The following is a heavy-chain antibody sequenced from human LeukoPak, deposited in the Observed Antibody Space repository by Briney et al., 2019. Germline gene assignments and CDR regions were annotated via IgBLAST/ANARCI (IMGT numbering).Heavy chain of an antibody. CDR3: ARGGPSDWFDP. J-gene: IGHJ5*02. CDR1: GYTFTSYD. V-gene: IGHV1-8*01. Sequence: GASLKVSCKASGYTFTSYDINWVGQATGQGLEWMGWMNPNSGNTGYAQKFQGGVAMTRNTSISTAYMELSSLRSEDTAVYYCARGGPSDWFDPWGQGTLVTVSS. CDR2: MNPNSGNT.